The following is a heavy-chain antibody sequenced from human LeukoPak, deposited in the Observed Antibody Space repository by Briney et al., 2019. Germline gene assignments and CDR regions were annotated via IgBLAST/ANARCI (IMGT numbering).Heavy chain of an antibody. V-gene: IGHV3-23*01. Sequence: GGSLRLSCAASGFTFSSYAMSWVRQAPGKGLEWVSAISGSGGSTYYADSVKGRFTISRDNSKNTLYLQMNSLRAEDTAVYYCAKISDRRGGYYYGMDVWGQGTTVTVSS. J-gene: IGHJ6*02. CDR3: AKISDRRGGYYYGMDV. CDR1: GFTFSSYA. D-gene: IGHD2-21*02. CDR2: ISGSGGST.